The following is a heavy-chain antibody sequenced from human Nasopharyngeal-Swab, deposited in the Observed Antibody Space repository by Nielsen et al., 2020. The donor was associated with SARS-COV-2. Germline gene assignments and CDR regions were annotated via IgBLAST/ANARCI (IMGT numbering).Heavy chain of an antibody. CDR2: INPSGGST. V-gene: IGHV1-46*01. D-gene: IGHD5-12*01. Sequence: ASVKVSCKASGYTFTSYYMHWVRQAPGQGLEWMGIINPSGGSTSYAQKLQGRVTMTRDTSTSTVYMELSSLRSEDTAVYYCARDSGYSGYEYLYYYYGMDVWGQGTTVTVSS. CDR3: ARDSGYSGYEYLYYYYGMDV. J-gene: IGHJ6*02. CDR1: GYTFTSYY.